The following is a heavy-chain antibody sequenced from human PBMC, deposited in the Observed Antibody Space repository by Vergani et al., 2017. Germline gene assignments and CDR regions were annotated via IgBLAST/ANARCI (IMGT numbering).Heavy chain of an antibody. D-gene: IGHD3-3*01. CDR3: VRLLDFWSGYYTGSDAFDI. CDR1: GYSISSGYY. V-gene: IGHV4-38-2*01. J-gene: IGHJ3*02. CDR2: IYHSGGT. Sequence: QVQLQESGPGLVKPSETLSLTCAVSGYSISSGYYWGWIRQPPGKGLEWIGSIYHSGGTYYNPSLKSRVTISVDTSQNRFSLKMSSVTAADTAVYYCVRLLDFWSGYYTGSDAFDIWGQGTMVTVSS.